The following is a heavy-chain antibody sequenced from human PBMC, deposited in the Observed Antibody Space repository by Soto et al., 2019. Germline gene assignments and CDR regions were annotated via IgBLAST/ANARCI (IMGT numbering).Heavy chain of an antibody. Sequence: ASVKVSCKASGYTFTTYGISLVRQAPVRVLELVGWMITYKCNTKYSQKFQGRLTITAYGCTITAYMELTSLRSDDSAVYYCARDDYGALFDYWGQGTLVTVSS. V-gene: IGHV1-18*01. CDR1: GYTFTTYG. D-gene: IGHD3-16*01. CDR3: ARDDYGALFDY. CDR2: MITYKCNT. J-gene: IGHJ4*02.